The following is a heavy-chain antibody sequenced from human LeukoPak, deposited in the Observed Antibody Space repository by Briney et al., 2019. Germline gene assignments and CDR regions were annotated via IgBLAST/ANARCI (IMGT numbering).Heavy chain of an antibody. CDR3: TSQYSGYDTIYYFDY. CDR2: IRSKAYGGTT. D-gene: IGHD5-12*01. J-gene: IGHJ4*02. CDR1: GFTLGDYA. Sequence: GGSLRLSCTASGFTLGDYAMSWVRQAPGKGLEWVGFIRSKAYGGTTEYAASVKGRFTISRDDSKSIAYLQMSSLKTEDTAVYYCTSQYSGYDTIYYFDYWGQGTLVTVSS. V-gene: IGHV3-49*04.